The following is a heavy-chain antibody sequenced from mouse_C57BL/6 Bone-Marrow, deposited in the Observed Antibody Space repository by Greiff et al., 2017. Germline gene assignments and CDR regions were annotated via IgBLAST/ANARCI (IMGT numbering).Heavy chain of an antibody. D-gene: IGHD2-3*01. V-gene: IGHV5-4*01. CDR1: GFTFSSYA. Sequence: DVKLVESGGGLVKPGGSLKLSCAASGFTFSSYAMSWVRQTPEKRLEWVATISDGGSYTYYPDNVKGRFTISRDNAKNNLYLQMSHLKSEDTAMYYCAREGDGYYYYYAMDYWGQGTSVTVSS. J-gene: IGHJ4*01. CDR3: AREGDGYYYYYAMDY. CDR2: ISDGGSYT.